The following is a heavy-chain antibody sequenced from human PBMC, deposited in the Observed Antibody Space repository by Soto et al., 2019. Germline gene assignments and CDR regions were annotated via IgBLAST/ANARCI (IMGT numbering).Heavy chain of an antibody. CDR3: ARGGGLVVPAAKSTYCTNGVCYPNYYYGMDV. CDR2: IIPIFGTA. D-gene: IGHD2-8*01. V-gene: IGHV1-69*13. Sequence: SVKVSCKASGGTFSSYAISWVRQAPGQGLEWMGGIIPIFGTANYAQKFQGRVTITADESTSTAYMELSSLRSEDTAVYYCARGGGLVVPAAKSTYCTNGVCYPNYYYGMDVWGQGTTVTVS. CDR1: GGTFSSYA. J-gene: IGHJ6*02.